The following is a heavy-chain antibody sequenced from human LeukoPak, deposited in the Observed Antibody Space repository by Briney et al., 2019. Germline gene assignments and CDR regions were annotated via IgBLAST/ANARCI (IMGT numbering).Heavy chain of an antibody. V-gene: IGHV3-66*01. D-gene: IGHD2-21*02. J-gene: IGHJ4*02. CDR2: IYTNSNT. CDR3: ARDRPYGDLDGFDF. CDR1: GGSISSYY. Sequence: ETLSLTCTVSGGSISSYYWSWVRQAPGKGLEWVSIIYTNSNTYYADSVKGRFTISRDNSKNTLYLQMNNLRAEDTAVYYCARDRPYGDLDGFDFWGQGVLVTVSS.